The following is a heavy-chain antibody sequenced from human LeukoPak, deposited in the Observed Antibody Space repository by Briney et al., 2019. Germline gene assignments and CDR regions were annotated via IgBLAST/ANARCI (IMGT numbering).Heavy chain of an antibody. J-gene: IGHJ2*01. D-gene: IGHD2-21*02. V-gene: IGHV3-30*03. CDR2: ISFDGNTK. Sequence: GGSLRLSCAASGFTFSSYTMHWVRQAPGKGLEWVAVISFDGNTKYYADSVRGRVPISRDNSRNTLFLEINGLRPEDTAVYFCARAAVVTGGLDLWGRGTLVTVSS. CDR1: GFTFSSYT. CDR3: ARAAVVTGGLDL.